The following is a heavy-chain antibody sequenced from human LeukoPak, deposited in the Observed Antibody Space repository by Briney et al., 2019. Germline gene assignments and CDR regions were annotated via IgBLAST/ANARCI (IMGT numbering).Heavy chain of an antibody. Sequence: SVKVSCKASGGTFSSYAISWVRQAPGQGLEWMGGIIPIFGTANYAQKSQGRVTITTDESTSTAYMELSSLRSEDTAVYYCARELSVVVVPAARGWFDPWGQGTLVTVSS. CDR2: IIPIFGTA. J-gene: IGHJ5*02. D-gene: IGHD2-2*01. V-gene: IGHV1-69*05. CDR1: GGTFSSYA. CDR3: ARELSVVVVPAARGWFDP.